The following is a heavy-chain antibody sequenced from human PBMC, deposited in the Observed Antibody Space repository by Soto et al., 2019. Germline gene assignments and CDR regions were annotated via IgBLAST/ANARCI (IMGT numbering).Heavy chain of an antibody. CDR2: TNAGNGNT. CDR3: ARAIDGYYSWFDP. CDR1: GYTFTNYA. Sequence: ASVKVSCKASGYTFTNYAIQWVRQAPGQRLEWMGWTNAGNGNTKYSQKFQDRLTITRDTSATTVYMELSGLRSEDTAVYFCARAIDGYYSWFDPWGQGTLVTVSS. V-gene: IGHV1-3*01. D-gene: IGHD2-21*01. J-gene: IGHJ5*02.